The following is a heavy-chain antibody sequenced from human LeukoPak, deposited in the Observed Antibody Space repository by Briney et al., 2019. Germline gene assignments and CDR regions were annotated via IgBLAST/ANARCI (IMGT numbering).Heavy chain of an antibody. V-gene: IGHV3-48*04. Sequence: GGSLRLSCVASGFTFSSYTMTWVRQAPGKGLQWVSYIRARSSLISYADSVRGRFTISRDDAKNSVYLQMDSLRADDTAVYYCAREGSLGWGQGTMVTVSS. CDR3: AREGSLG. CDR1: GFTFSSYT. J-gene: IGHJ3*01. D-gene: IGHD3-10*01. CDR2: IRARSSLI.